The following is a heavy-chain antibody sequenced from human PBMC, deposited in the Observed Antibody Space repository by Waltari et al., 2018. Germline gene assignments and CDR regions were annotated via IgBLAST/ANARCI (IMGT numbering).Heavy chain of an antibody. D-gene: IGHD1-26*01. V-gene: IGHV5-51*01. CDR3: ARELIWPGELGPFDL. Sequence: EVQLVQSGTQVKKPGESLRISCKASRYSFSRYWIGRVRQMPGKGREWMGIIFPRDSDTRYTPSSQGRVTISADKSTGTAYLQFSSLTASDTAMYFCARELIWPGELGPFDLWGQGTFVSVSS. CDR1: RYSFSRYW. CDR2: IFPRDSDT. J-gene: IGHJ3*01.